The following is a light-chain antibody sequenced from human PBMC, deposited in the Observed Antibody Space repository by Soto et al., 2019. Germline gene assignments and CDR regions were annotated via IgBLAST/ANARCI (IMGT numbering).Light chain of an antibody. CDR2: VVY. CDR1: QGIGTD. CDR3: KQLFDSPIT. Sequence: DIQMTQSPSSLSASVGDRGTITCRASQGIGTDLGWYRQKPGKAPKCLIYVVYSLRSGVPLRFSGSGSGTEFSLTITSLQPEDFATYYCKQLFDSPITFGQGTRLEI. J-gene: IGKJ5*01. V-gene: IGKV1-17*01.